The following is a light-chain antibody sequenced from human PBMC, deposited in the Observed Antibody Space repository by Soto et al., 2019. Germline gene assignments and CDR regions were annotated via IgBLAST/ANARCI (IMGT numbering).Light chain of an antibody. V-gene: IGKV3-20*01. CDR2: GAS. J-gene: IGKJ1*01. CDR1: QSFSSSY. Sequence: IVWTQSARSRALSRRGGATRSCRASQSFSSSYLAWYQQKPGQAPRLLIYGASSRATGIPDRFSGSGSGTDFTLTISRLEPDDSAVYSCQQYGSSPPGTFAQGTKLDIK. CDR3: QQYGSSPPGT.